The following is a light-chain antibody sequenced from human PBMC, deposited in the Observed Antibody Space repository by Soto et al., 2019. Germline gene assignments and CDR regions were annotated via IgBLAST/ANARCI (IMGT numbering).Light chain of an antibody. CDR3: QQSYSTPRT. CDR2: AAS. J-gene: IGKJ5*01. CDR1: QSISTS. V-gene: IGKV1-39*01. Sequence: IQMTQSPSSVSASVGDRVTITCRASQSISTSLNWYQQKPGKAPKVLIYAASSLQRGVPSRFSGSGSGTDFTLTISSLQPEDFATYYCQQSYSTPRTFGQGTRLEIK.